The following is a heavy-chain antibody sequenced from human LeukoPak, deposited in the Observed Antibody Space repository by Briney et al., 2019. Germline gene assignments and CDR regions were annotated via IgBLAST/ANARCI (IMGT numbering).Heavy chain of an antibody. Sequence: PSQTLSLTCTVSGASIRSGDYYWSWIRQPPGKGLEWIGYIYDSGSTYYNPSLKSRITISVDTSENRFSLKLSSVTATDTAVYYCARDCSGGSCYGAFDIWGQGTMVTLSS. J-gene: IGHJ3*02. CDR2: IYDSGST. CDR1: GASIRSGDYY. D-gene: IGHD2-15*01. CDR3: ARDCSGGSCYGAFDI. V-gene: IGHV4-30-4*01.